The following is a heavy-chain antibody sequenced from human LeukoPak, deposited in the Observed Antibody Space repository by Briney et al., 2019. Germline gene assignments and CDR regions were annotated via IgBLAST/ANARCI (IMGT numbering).Heavy chain of an antibody. Sequence: SETLSLTCTVSGGSISRYYWSWIRQPPGKVLEWIGYIYYSGSTNYNPSLKSRVTISVDTSKSQFSLKLSSVTAADTAVYYCARRRSGDGGYSSSWYHDYWGQGTLVTVSS. J-gene: IGHJ4*02. V-gene: IGHV4-59*08. D-gene: IGHD6-13*01. CDR3: ARRRSGDGGYSSSWYHDY. CDR1: GGSISRYY. CDR2: IYYSGST.